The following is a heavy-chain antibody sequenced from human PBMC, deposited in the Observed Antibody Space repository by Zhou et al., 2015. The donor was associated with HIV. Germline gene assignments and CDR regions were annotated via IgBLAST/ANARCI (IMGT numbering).Heavy chain of an antibody. D-gene: IGHD6-19*01. CDR3: VRDSRDQWLDLDF. CDR2: IDPNSGRT. CDR1: GYSFNDFY. V-gene: IGHV1-2*02. J-gene: IGHJ4*02. Sequence: QVQLVQSGAEVKKPGASVKVSCAASGYSFNDFYIHWVRQAPGQKLEWMGWIDPNSGRTEYAQNFQGRVSVTSDTSISTAYVELRRLTSDDTALYYCVRDSRDQWLDLDFWGQGHPGPPSPQ.